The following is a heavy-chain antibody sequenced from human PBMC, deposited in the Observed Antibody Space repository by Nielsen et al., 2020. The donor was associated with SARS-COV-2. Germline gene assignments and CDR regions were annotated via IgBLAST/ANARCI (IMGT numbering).Heavy chain of an antibody. CDR2: INPDDSKT. CDR3: ARLRDDGYYFDTGPYDY. V-gene: IGHV3-74*03. J-gene: IGHJ4*02. D-gene: IGHD2/OR15-2a*01. Sequence: GESLKISCAASGFIFSNYRMHWVRQAPGEGLVWVSHINPDDSKTTYADSVKGRFTISRDNAKNTVYLQMNSLRAEDTAVYYCARLRDDGYYFDTGPYDYWGQGSPVTVSS. CDR1: GFIFSNYR.